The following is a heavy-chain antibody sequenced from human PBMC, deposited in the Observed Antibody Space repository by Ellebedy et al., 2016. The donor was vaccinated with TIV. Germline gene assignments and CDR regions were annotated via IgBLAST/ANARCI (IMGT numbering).Heavy chain of an antibody. J-gene: IGHJ6*02. V-gene: IGHV1-2*02. CDR1: GYTFTSYG. Sequence: AASVKVSCKASGYTFTSYGISWVRQAPGQGLEWMGWINPNSGGTNYAQKFQGRVTMTRDTSISTAYMELSRLRSDDTAVYYCATSLRGYYYYYGMDVWGQGTTVTVSS. CDR2: INPNSGGT. CDR3: ATSLRGYYYYYGMDV. D-gene: IGHD3-16*01.